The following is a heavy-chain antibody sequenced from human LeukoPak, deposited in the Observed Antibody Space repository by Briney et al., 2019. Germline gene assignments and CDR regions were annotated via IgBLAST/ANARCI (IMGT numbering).Heavy chain of an antibody. CDR3: ATAPPKTYYYGWGSPGFDY. CDR2: ISYDGSNK. Sequence: GGSLRLSCAASGFIFSSYAMHWVRQAPGKGLEWVAVISYDGSNKYYADSVKGRFTISRDNSKNTLYLQMNSLRAEDTAVYYCATAPPKTYYYGWGSPGFDYWGQGTLVTVSS. V-gene: IGHV3-30-3*01. D-gene: IGHD3-10*01. J-gene: IGHJ4*02. CDR1: GFIFSSYA.